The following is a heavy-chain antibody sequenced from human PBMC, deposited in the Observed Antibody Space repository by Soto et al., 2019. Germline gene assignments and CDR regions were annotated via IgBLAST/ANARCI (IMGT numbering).Heavy chain of an antibody. CDR2: ISYDGNNK. Sequence: QVQLVESGGGAVQPGGSRRLSCAASEFTFSNYAMHWVRQAPGQGLQWLAVISYDGNNKYYADSVEGRFTISRDNSKNTVYLQMNSLRLEDTAVYYCARGPSYSDSYFDHWGQGTLFTVSS. CDR3: ARGPSYSDSYFDH. J-gene: IGHJ4*02. V-gene: IGHV3-30*03. CDR1: EFTFSNYA. D-gene: IGHD4-17*01.